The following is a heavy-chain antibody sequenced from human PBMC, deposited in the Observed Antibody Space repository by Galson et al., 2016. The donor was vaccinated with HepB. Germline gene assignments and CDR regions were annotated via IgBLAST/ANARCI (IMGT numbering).Heavy chain of an antibody. Sequence: SLRLSCAASGFTFRTYTMNWVRQAPGKGLEWVSFISSSSSTIYYADSVKGRFTISRDNAKNSLYLQMNSLRDEDTAVYYCARDVSYYYDSSGSPTGYFDYWGQGTLVTVSS. D-gene: IGHD3-22*01. CDR1: GFTFRTYT. V-gene: IGHV3-48*02. J-gene: IGHJ4*02. CDR3: ARDVSYYYDSSGSPTGYFDY. CDR2: ISSSSSTI.